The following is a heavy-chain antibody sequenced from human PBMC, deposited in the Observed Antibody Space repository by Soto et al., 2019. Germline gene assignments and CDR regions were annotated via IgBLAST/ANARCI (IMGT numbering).Heavy chain of an antibody. CDR3: AREYCSSTSCYGYYYYGMDV. V-gene: IGHV4-4*07. CDR1: GGSISSYY. Sequence: SETLSLTCTVSGGSISSYYWSWIRQPAGKGLEWIGRIYTSGSTNYNPSLKSRVTMSVDTSKNQFSLKLSSVTAADTAVYYCAREYCSSTSCYGYYYYGMDVWGQGTTVTVSS. J-gene: IGHJ6*02. D-gene: IGHD2-2*01. CDR2: IYTSGST.